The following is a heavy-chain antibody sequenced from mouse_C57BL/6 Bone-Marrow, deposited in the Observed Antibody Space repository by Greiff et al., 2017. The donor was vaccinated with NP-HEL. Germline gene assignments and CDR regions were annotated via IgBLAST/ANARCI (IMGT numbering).Heavy chain of an antibody. CDR1: GFSLTSYG. CDR2: IWSGGST. V-gene: IGHV2-2*01. CDR3: ARNDYPAGFAY. J-gene: IGHJ3*01. Sequence: QVQLQQSGPGLVQPSQSLSITCTVSGFSLTSYGVHWVRQSPGKGLEWLGVIWSGGSTDYNAAFISRLSISKDNSKSQVFFKMNSLQADDTAIYYCARNDYPAGFAYWGQGTPVTVSA. D-gene: IGHD2-4*01.